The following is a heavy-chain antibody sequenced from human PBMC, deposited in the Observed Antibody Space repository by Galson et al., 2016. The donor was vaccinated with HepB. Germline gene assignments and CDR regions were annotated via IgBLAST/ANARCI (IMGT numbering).Heavy chain of an antibody. CDR2: NWYHGYNK. D-gene: IGHD6-13*01. Sequence: SLRLSCAASGFTFSSYGMSWVRQAPGKGLEWVAVNWYHGYNKYYSDSVKGRFTISRDNSKNTLYLQMSSLRAEDTAVYHCVKERGWGSSWDSYEGMDVWGQGTTVAVSS. J-gene: IGHJ6*02. V-gene: IGHV3-33*06. CDR3: VKERGWGSSWDSYEGMDV. CDR1: GFTFSSYG.